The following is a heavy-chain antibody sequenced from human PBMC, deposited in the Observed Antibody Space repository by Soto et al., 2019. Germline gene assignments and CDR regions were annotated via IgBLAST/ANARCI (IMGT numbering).Heavy chain of an antibody. CDR1: GGSISSTSYY. CDR3: ARVGDDYSNYFYGY. Sequence: SETLSLTCTVSGGSISSTSYYWGWIRQPPGKALGWIGSIYYSGSTYYNPSLKSRVTISVDTSKNQFSLRLTSVTAADTAVYYCARVGDDYSNYFYGYWGQGTLVTVSS. V-gene: IGHV4-39*01. CDR2: IYYSGST. D-gene: IGHD4-4*01. J-gene: IGHJ4*02.